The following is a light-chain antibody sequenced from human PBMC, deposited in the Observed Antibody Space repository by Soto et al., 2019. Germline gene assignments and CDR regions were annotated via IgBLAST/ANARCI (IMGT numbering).Light chain of an antibody. J-gene: IGKJ5*01. CDR1: QSVSNN. Sequence: EIVMTRSPAALSVSPGERATLSCRASQSVSNNLAWYQQKPGQAPRVLIYGASTRATGIPTRFSGSGSGTEFTLTISSLQSEDFAVYYCQQYTNWPPGTFGQGTRLEIK. V-gene: IGKV3-15*01. CDR3: QQYTNWPPGT. CDR2: GAS.